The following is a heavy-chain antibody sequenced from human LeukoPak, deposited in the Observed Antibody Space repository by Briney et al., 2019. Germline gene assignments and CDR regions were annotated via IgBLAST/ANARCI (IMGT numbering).Heavy chain of an antibody. CDR2: INPNTGGT. J-gene: IGHJ6*03. Sequence: ASVKVSCKASGYTFTGYYMHWVRQAPGQGLEWMGWINPNTGGTNYAQKFQGRVTMTRDTSISTAYMELSRLRSDDTAVYYCARDRDYDSSGYYNYYYYMDVWGKGTTVTVSS. D-gene: IGHD3-22*01. V-gene: IGHV1-2*02. CDR3: ARDRDYDSSGYYNYYYYMDV. CDR1: GYTFTGYY.